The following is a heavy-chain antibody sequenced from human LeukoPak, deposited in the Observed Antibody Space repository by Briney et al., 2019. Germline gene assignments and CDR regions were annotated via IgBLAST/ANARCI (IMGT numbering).Heavy chain of an antibody. CDR1: GGSISSHY. J-gene: IGHJ6*02. Sequence: KPSETLSLTCTVSGGSISSHYWSWIRQPPGKGLEWIGYIYYSGSTNYNPSLKSRVTIPVDTSKNQFSLKLSSVTAADTAVYYCARYHPPYYYYGMDVWGQGTTVTVSS. D-gene: IGHD1-14*01. CDR3: ARYHPPYYYYGMDV. CDR2: IYYSGST. V-gene: IGHV4-59*08.